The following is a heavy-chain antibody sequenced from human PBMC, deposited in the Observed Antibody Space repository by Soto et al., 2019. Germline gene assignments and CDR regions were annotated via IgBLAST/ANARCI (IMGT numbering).Heavy chain of an antibody. V-gene: IGHV3-33*01. Sequence: QVQLVESGGGVVQPGRSLRLSCAASGFTFSSYGMHWVRQAPGKGLEWVEVIWYDGRNKYYADSVKGRFTISRDNSKNTLYLQMNSLRAEDTAVYYCARHSMVLGVIIPFDYWCQGTVVTVSS. J-gene: IGHJ4*02. CDR1: GFTFSSYG. D-gene: IGHD3-10*01. CDR2: IWYDGRNK. CDR3: ARHSMVLGVIIPFDY.